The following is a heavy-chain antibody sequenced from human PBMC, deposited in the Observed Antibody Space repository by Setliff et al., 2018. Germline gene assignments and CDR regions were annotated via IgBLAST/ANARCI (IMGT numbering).Heavy chain of an antibody. CDR2: ISAYNGKT. D-gene: IGHD2-8*01. Sequence: GASVKVSCKASGYTLSNSILSWVRQAPGQGLEWVGWISAYNGKTYSAQKFQDRVTLTTHTSTNMGYLELRDLRSDDTAVYYCLRLVRSCTKIACQATSGDEVWGLGTLVTVSS. V-gene: IGHV1-18*01. CDR1: GYTLSNSI. CDR3: LRLVRSCTKIACQATSGDEV. J-gene: IGHJ4*02.